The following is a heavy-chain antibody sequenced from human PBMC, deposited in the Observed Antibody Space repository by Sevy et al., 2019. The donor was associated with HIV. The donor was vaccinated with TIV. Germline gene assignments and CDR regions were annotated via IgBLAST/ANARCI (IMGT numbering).Heavy chain of an antibody. V-gene: IGHV3-43*01. Sequence: GGSLRLSCAASGFTFDDYTMHWVRQAPGKGLEWVSLISWDGGSTYYADSVKGRFTISRDNSKNSLYLQMNSLGTEDTALYYCAKDTRYCSGGSCYLEVGAFDIWGQGTMVTVSS. CDR1: GFTFDDYT. D-gene: IGHD2-15*01. CDR3: AKDTRYCSGGSCYLEVGAFDI. J-gene: IGHJ3*02. CDR2: ISWDGGST.